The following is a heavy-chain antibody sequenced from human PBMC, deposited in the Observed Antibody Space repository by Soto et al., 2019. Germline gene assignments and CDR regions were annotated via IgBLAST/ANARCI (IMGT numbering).Heavy chain of an antibody. D-gene: IGHD5-12*01. J-gene: IGHJ4*02. CDR1: GGSISSYY. Sequence: SETLSLTCTVSGGSISSYYWSWIRQPPGKGLEWIGYIYYSGSTNYNPSLKSRVTISVDTSKNQFSLKLSSVTAADTAVYYCARNFSEEREYSGYDGIDYWGQGTLVTVSS. CDR2: IYYSGST. CDR3: ARNFSEEREYSGYDGIDY. V-gene: IGHV4-59*08.